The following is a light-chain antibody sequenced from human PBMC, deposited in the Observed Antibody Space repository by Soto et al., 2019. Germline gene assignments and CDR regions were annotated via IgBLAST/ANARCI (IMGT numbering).Light chain of an antibody. CDR3: QSYDGTNWV. CDR1: SGSIASNY. J-gene: IGLJ3*02. Sequence: NFMLTQPHSVSESPGKTVTISCTRSSGSIASNYVQWYQQRPGSSPTTVICDDNQRPSGVPDRFSGSIDSSSNSASLTISGLKTEDEADYYCQSYDGTNWVFGGGTRSPS. V-gene: IGLV6-57*01. CDR2: DDN.